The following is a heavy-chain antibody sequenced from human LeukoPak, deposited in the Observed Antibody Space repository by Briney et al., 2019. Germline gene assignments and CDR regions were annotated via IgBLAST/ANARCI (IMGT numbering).Heavy chain of an antibody. CDR2: TYYSGST. V-gene: IGHV4-61*08. J-gene: IGHJ5*02. D-gene: IGHD2/OR15-2a*01. CDR1: GGSVSSSGYS. Sequence: SETLSLTCTVSGGSVSSSGYSWNWIRQPPGKTLEWIGCTYYSGSTNYNPSLKSRVTLSVDTSKNQFSLKLTSVTAADTAVYYCALRRLTSSQIIEDNWFGPWGQGTLVTVSS. CDR3: ALRRLTSSQIIEDNWFGP.